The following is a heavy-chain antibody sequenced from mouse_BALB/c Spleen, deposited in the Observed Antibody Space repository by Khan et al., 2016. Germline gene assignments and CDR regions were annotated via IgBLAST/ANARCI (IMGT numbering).Heavy chain of an antibody. CDR3: GTPDELFVY. V-gene: IGHV3-2*02. CDR2: IDSSGST. Sequence: EVQLVESGPGLVKPSQSLSLTCTVTGYSFTSDYAWYWIRQFPGNKLEWMGFIDSSGSTTYNPSLKSRVSITRDPSKNQIFRQRNSETTEDTATYYGGTPDELFVYWGQGTRVTGSA. CDR1: GYSFTSDYA. J-gene: IGHJ3*01.